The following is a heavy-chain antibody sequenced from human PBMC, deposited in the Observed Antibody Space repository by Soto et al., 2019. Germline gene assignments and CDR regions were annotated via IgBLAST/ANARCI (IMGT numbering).Heavy chain of an antibody. CDR2: IYYSGST. V-gene: IGHV4-59*08. D-gene: IGHD6-19*01. J-gene: IGHJ4*02. CDR1: GGSISSYY. Sequence: QVQLQESGPGLVKPSETLSLTCTVSGGSISSYYWSWIRQPPGKGLEWIGYIYYSGSTNYNPSLKSRVTISVDTSKNQFSLKLSSVTAADTAVYYCARHWMLPSGSGLAVAGTSIDYWGQGTLVTVSS. CDR3: ARHWMLPSGSGLAVAGTSIDY.